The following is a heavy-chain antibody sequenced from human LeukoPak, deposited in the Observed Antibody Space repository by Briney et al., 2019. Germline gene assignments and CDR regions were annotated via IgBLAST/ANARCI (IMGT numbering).Heavy chain of an antibody. V-gene: IGHV3-7*03. Sequence: GGSLRLSCAASGFTFGNSWMSWVRQAPGKGLEWVANIKEDGSETHYVDSLKGRFTISRDNAKNSLYLQMNSLRAEDTALYYCAKDYYYDSSGYYSRPWYFDLWGRGTLVTVSS. J-gene: IGHJ2*01. CDR1: GFTFGNSW. CDR2: IKEDGSET. D-gene: IGHD3-22*01. CDR3: AKDYYYDSSGYYSRPWYFDL.